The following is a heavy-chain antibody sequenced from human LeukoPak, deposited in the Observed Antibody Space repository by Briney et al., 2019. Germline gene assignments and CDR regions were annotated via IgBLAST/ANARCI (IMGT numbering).Heavy chain of an antibody. V-gene: IGHV3-9*01. D-gene: IGHD6-13*01. CDR1: GFTFDDYA. J-gene: IGHJ4*02. Sequence: GGSLRLSCAASGFTFDDYAMHWVRQAPGKGLEWVSGISWNSGSIGYADSVKGRFTISRDNAKNSLYLQMNSLRAEDTALYYCATERGIAAAGGFDYWGQGTLVTVSS. CDR2: ISWNSGSI. CDR3: ATERGIAAAGGFDY.